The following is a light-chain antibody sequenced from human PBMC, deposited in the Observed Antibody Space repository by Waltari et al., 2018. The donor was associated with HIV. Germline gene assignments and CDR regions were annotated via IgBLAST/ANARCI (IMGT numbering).Light chain of an antibody. J-gene: IGLJ3*02. CDR2: RNN. CDR1: SSNSGSNY. Sequence: QSVLTQPPSASGTPGQRVTISCSGSSSNSGSNYIYWYQQLPGTAPKLLIYRNNQRPSGVPSRFSGSKSGTSASLAISGLRSEDEADYSCAAWDDSLSGWVFGGGTKLTVL. V-gene: IGLV1-47*01. CDR3: AAWDDSLSGWV.